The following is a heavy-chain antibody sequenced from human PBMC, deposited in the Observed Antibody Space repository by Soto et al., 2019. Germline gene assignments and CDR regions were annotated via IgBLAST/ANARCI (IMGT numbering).Heavy chain of an antibody. J-gene: IGHJ6*02. Sequence: GSLRLSCAASGFTFSSHTMNWVRQAPGKGLEWVSSVTSSGSSIHYADSLKGRFTISRDNAKNSLYLQINSLRAEDTAVYYCARDRGFYYSSGTLATGDYNYGMDVWGQGTTVTVSS. CDR1: GFTFSSHT. D-gene: IGHD3-10*01. V-gene: IGHV3-21*01. CDR3: ARDRGFYYSSGTLATGDYNYGMDV. CDR2: VTSSGSSI.